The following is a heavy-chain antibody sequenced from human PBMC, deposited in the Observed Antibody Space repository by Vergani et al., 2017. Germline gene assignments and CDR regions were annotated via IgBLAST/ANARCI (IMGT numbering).Heavy chain of an antibody. CDR1: GFTLSNYD. CDR2: IQFDVSNQ. J-gene: IGHJ4*02. CDR3: AKHFRGWGIYY. Sequence: QVQLVESGGGVVQRGGSLRLSCATSGFTLSNYDMQWIRQGPGKGLEFVAFIQFDVSNQYYADSGKGRFTLSGDFSKNTLYLQMNSLRTDDTATYYCAKHFRGWGIYYWGQGTQVIVSS. V-gene: IGHV3-30*02. D-gene: IGHD3-16*01.